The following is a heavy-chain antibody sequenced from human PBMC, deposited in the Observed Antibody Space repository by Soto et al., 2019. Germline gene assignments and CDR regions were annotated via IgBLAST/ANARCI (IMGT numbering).Heavy chain of an antibody. V-gene: IGHV4-59*01. Sequence: KTSETLSLTCTVSGGSISSYYWSWIRQPPGKGLEWIGYIYYSGSTNYNPSLKSRVTISVDTSKNQFSLKLSSVTAADTAVYYCARDRGPYSSSWYGAYYYYGMDVWGQGTTVTVS. CDR1: GGSISSYY. D-gene: IGHD6-13*01. CDR2: IYYSGST. J-gene: IGHJ6*02. CDR3: ARDRGPYSSSWYGAYYYYGMDV.